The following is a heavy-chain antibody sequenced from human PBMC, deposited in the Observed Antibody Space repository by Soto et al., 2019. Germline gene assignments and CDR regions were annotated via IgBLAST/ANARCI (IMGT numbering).Heavy chain of an antibody. J-gene: IGHJ4*02. D-gene: IGHD1-20*01. Sequence: EVQLVESGGGLVQPGGSLRLSCTASGFTFSSRAMNWVRQFLGRGLEWVSYISSSSSNIDYADSVKGRFTVSRDNAKNSLYLQMNTLRDEDTAVYYCASDRSLGSNWYYYLESWGQGTLVTVSS. CDR3: ASDRSLGSNWYYYLES. CDR2: ISSSSSNI. CDR1: GFTFSSRA. V-gene: IGHV3-48*02.